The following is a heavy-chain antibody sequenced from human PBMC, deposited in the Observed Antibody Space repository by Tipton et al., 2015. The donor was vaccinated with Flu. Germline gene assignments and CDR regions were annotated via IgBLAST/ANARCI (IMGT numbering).Heavy chain of an antibody. CDR2: IFYSGSL. CDR3: ARVETVQLYSFDY. CDR1: GEALSSSGYY. D-gene: IGHD5-18*01. Sequence: GEALSSSGYYWSWIRRPPGKGLEWIGYIFYSGSLYYNPSLESRVRISIDTTQNEVSLKLTSVTVADTAVYYCARVETVQLYSFDYWGQGTVVTVSS. V-gene: IGHV4-31*02. J-gene: IGHJ4*02.